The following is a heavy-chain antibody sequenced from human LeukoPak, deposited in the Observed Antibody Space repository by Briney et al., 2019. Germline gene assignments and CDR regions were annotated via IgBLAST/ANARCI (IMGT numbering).Heavy chain of an antibody. Sequence: GGSLRLSCAASGFTFDDYAMHWVRQAPGKGLEWVSGISWNSGSIGYADSVKGRFTISRDNAKNSLYPQMNSLRAEDTALYYCAKGRYHDSSGYFDYWGQGTLVTVSS. V-gene: IGHV3-9*01. CDR3: AKGRYHDSSGYFDY. CDR2: ISWNSGSI. J-gene: IGHJ4*02. D-gene: IGHD3-22*01. CDR1: GFTFDDYA.